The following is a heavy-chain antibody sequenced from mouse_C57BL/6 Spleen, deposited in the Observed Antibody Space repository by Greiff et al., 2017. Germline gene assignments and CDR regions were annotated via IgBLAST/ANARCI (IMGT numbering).Heavy chain of an antibody. J-gene: IGHJ4*01. D-gene: IGHD1-1*01. Sequence: DVKLVESGGGLVKPGGSLKLSCAASGFTFSDYGMHWVRQAPEKGLEWVAYISSGSSTIYYADTVKGRFTISRDNAKNTLFLQMTSLRSEDTAMYYCAKNYYGSSHAMDYWGQGTSVTVSS. CDR1: GFTFSDYG. CDR2: ISSGSSTI. V-gene: IGHV5-17*01. CDR3: AKNYYGSSHAMDY.